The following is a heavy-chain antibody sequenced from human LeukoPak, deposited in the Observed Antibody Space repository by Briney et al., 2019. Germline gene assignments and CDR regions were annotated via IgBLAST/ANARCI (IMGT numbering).Heavy chain of an antibody. CDR3: ATARYYDSSGYSAPLDY. D-gene: IGHD3-22*01. CDR1: GYTFTSYA. CDR2: INAGNGNT. J-gene: IGHJ4*02. Sequence: GASVKVSCKASGYTFTSYAMHWVRQAPGQRLEWMGWINAGNGNTKYSQKFQGRVTITRDTSASTAYMELSSLRSEDTAVYYCATARYYDSSGYSAPLDYWGQGTLVTVSS. V-gene: IGHV1-3*01.